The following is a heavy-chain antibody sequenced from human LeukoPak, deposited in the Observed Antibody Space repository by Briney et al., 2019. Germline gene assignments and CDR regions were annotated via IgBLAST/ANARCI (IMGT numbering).Heavy chain of an antibody. D-gene: IGHD2-15*01. Sequence: SETLSLTCTVSGGSISSGSYYWSWIRQPAGKGLEWIGRIYTSGSTNYNPSLKSRVTISVDTSKNQFSLKLSSVTAADTAVYYCARGDIVVVVAATTHFDYWGQGTLVTVSS. CDR2: IYTSGST. V-gene: IGHV4-61*02. CDR1: GGSISSGSYY. CDR3: ARGDIVVVVAATTHFDY. J-gene: IGHJ4*02.